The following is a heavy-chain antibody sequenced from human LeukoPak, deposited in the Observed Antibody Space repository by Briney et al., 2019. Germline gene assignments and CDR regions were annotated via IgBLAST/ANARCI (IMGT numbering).Heavy chain of an antibody. Sequence: KPSETLSLTCAVSNYSISSGYYWGWIRQPPGKGLEWIGSIYHSGSTYYNPSLKSRVTLSVDTSKNQFSLKLSSVTAADTAVYYFARVYSTGWRFFDYWGQGTLVTVSS. D-gene: IGHD6-19*01. CDR3: ARVYSTGWRFFDY. CDR1: NYSISSGYY. J-gene: IGHJ4*02. V-gene: IGHV4-38-2*01. CDR2: IYHSGST.